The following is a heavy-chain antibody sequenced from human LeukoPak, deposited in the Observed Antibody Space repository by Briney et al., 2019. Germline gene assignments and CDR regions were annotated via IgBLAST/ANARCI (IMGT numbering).Heavy chain of an antibody. Sequence: KPSETPSLTRTVSCGSVSSGTYYWSWIRQPPGKGLQWVGYIYYSGSTNYNPSLKSRVTISVDTSKNQFSLKLSSVTAADTAVYYCARHSTNYYDSSGYYSPFDYWGQGTLVTVSS. CDR1: CGSVSSGTYY. D-gene: IGHD3-22*01. J-gene: IGHJ4*02. CDR2: IYYSGST. V-gene: IGHV4-61*01. CDR3: ARHSTNYYDSSGYYSPFDY.